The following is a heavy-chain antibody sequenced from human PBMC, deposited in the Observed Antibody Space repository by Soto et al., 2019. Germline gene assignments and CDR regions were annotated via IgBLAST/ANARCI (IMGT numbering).Heavy chain of an antibody. V-gene: IGHV3-23*01. CDR3: AKASGDYDYYYMDV. J-gene: IGHJ6*03. CDR1: GFTFNSYA. CDR2: ISGSGDRT. D-gene: IGHD4-17*01. Sequence: GGSLRLSCAASGFTFNSYAMSWVRQAPGKGLEWVSAISGSGDRTYHADSVKGRFTISRDKSKSTLYLQMNSLRAEDTAEYYCAKASGDYDYYYMDVWGKGTTVTVSS.